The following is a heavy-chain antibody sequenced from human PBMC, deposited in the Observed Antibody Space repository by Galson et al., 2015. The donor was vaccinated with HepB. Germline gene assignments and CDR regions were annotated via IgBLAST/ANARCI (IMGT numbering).Heavy chain of an antibody. Sequence: SLRLSCAASGFTFSSYAMSWVRQAPGKGLEWVSTMSGSGDTTYYADSVKGLFTISRDNSKNTLYLQMNSLRVEDTAVYYCAKVRADCSSASCSSPSFDIWGPGTMVTVPS. CDR3: AKVRADCSSASCSSPSFDI. CDR1: GFTFSSYA. CDR2: MSGSGDTT. V-gene: IGHV3-23*01. D-gene: IGHD2-2*01. J-gene: IGHJ3*02.